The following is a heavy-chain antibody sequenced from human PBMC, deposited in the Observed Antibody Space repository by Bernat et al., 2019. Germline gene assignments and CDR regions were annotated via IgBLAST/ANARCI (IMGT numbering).Heavy chain of an antibody. D-gene: IGHD6-25*01. CDR3: ASEGWSAMAAAGTGADY. J-gene: IGHJ4*02. CDR1: GFTFSNYG. CDR2: IWYDSSNS. V-gene: IGHV3-33*01. Sequence: QVQLVESGGGVVQPGTSLRLSCVASGFTFSNYGMHWVRQAPGKGLEWVAVIWYDSSNSYYADSVRGRFTISKDNSKNTLFLQMNSLRTEDTGVYYWASEGWSAMAAAGTGADYWGQGTLVSVSS.